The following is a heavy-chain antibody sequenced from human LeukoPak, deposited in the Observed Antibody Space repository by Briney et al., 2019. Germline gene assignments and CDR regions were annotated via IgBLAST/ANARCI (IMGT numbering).Heavy chain of an antibody. V-gene: IGHV3-21*01. Sequence: GGSLRLSCVASGLSFSDYDFIWGRQAPGKGLEWVSSITPTSNYIYYADSVKGRFTISRDNAKNSLYLQMNSLRAEDTAVYYCARDGPIVGATTVDYWGQGTLVTVSS. D-gene: IGHD1-26*01. CDR3: ARDGPIVGATTVDY. CDR2: ITPTSNYI. CDR1: GLSFSDYD. J-gene: IGHJ4*02.